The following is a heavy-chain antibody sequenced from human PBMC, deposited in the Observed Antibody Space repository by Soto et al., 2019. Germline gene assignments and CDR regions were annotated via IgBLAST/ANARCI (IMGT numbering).Heavy chain of an antibody. Sequence: KPGGSLRLSCAASGFIFSRAWMTWFRQAPGKGLEWVGRIKTEAEGGRVEYGTSVKGRFIISRDDSEKTSSLQMNSLNTEDTAVYYCSMGYFDRGGKYHGDDAFHGWGQGTMVTVSS. D-gene: IGHD3-22*01. CDR2: IKTEAEGGRV. J-gene: IGHJ3*01. V-gene: IGHV3-15*01. CDR3: SMGYFDRGGKYHGDDAFHG. CDR1: GFIFSRAW.